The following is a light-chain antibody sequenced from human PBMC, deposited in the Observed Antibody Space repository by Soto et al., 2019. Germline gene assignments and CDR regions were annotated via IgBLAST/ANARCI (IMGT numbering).Light chain of an antibody. Sequence: QSALTQPPSASGSPGQSVTISCTGTSSDVGGYNYVSWYQQHPGRAPKLMIYEVSARPSGVPDRFSGSKSGNTASLTVSGLQAEDEADYYCSSYAGSNNLGFGGGTK. V-gene: IGLV2-8*01. CDR2: EVS. J-gene: IGLJ2*01. CDR3: SSYAGSNNLG. CDR1: SSDVGGYNY.